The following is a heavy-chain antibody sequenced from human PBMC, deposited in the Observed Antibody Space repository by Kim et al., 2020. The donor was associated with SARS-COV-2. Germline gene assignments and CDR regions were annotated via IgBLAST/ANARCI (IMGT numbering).Heavy chain of an antibody. Sequence: ASVKVSCKASGYTFTSYAMNWVRQAPGQGLEWMGWINTNTGNPTYAQGFTGRFVFSLDTSVSTAYLQISSLKAEDTAVYYCARDSGGDDGWKWLRQVGGGDAFDIWGQGTMVTVSS. J-gene: IGHJ3*02. CDR2: INTNTGNP. CDR3: ARDSGGDDGWKWLRQVGGGDAFDI. V-gene: IGHV7-4-1*02. D-gene: IGHD5-12*01. CDR1: GYTFTSYA.